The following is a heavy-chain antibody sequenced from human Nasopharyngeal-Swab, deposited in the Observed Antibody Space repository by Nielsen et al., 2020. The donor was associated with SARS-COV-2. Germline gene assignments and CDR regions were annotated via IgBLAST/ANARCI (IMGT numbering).Heavy chain of an antibody. CDR1: GFTFWNFW. J-gene: IGHJ4*02. CDR2: MIQDGSEK. CDR3: AKERYGAGGPATDY. Sequence: GESLKISCAASGFTFWNFWMSWVRQAPGKGLEWVADMIQDGSEKRYLDSVRGRFTISRDNAKNSLYLQMNSLRVEDTAIYYCAKERYGAGGPATDYWGQGILVTVSS. D-gene: IGHD3-10*01. V-gene: IGHV3-7*01.